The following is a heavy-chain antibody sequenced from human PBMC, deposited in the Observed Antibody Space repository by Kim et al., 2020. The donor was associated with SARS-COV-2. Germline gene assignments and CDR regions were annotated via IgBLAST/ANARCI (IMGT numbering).Heavy chain of an antibody. J-gene: IGHJ5*02. Sequence: SETLSLTCTVSGGSISSYYWSWIRQPPGKGLEWIGYIYYSGSTNYNPSLKSRVAISVDTSKNQFSLKLSSVTAADTAVYYCARGGSSSWYPAIWFDPWGQGTLVTVSS. V-gene: IGHV4-59*13. CDR1: GGSISSYY. D-gene: IGHD6-13*01. CDR3: ARGGSSSWYPAIWFDP. CDR2: IYYSGST.